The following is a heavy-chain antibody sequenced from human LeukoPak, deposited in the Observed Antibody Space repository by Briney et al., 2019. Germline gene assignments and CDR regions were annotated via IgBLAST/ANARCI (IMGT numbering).Heavy chain of an antibody. J-gene: IGHJ6*02. CDR1: GFTFNDYG. CDR2: LNWNGDVT. D-gene: IGHD3-10*01. CDR3: ARGYGAGNYRRPFYGMDV. V-gene: IGHV3-20*04. Sequence: GGSLRLSCAASGFTFNDYGMTWVRHGPGKGLGWVAGLNWNGDVTRYADSVKGRFIINRDNAKNSVYLQMVSLRAEDTAFYYCARGYGAGNYRRPFYGMDVWGQGTPVTVSS.